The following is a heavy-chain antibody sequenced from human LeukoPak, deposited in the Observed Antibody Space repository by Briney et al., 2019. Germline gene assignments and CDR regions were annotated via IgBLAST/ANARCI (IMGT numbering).Heavy chain of an antibody. V-gene: IGHV3-53*01. CDR1: GCTVSSKY. CDR2: IYSGGST. J-gene: IGHJ4*02. Sequence: GGSLRLSCAASGCTVSSKYMSWVRQAPGKGLEWVSVIYSGGSTYYADSVRGRFTISRDNSKNTLYLQMNSLGAEDTAVYYCARHTNDYLLNTFDSWGQGTLVTVSS. CDR3: ARHTNDYLLNTFDS. D-gene: IGHD1-1*01.